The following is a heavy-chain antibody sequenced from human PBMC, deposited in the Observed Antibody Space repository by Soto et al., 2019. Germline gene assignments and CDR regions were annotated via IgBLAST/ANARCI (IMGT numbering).Heavy chain of an antibody. J-gene: IGHJ4*02. CDR2: IYHSGST. CDR1: SGSISSSNW. V-gene: IGHV4-4*02. D-gene: IGHD3-10*01. CDR3: ARDSTYGSGTYGFDY. Sequence: SETLSLTCAVSSGSISSSNWWSWVRQPPGKGLEWIGEIYHSGSTNYNPSLKSRVTISVDKSKNQFSLKLSSVTAADTAVYYWARDSTYGSGTYGFDYWGQGTLVTVSS.